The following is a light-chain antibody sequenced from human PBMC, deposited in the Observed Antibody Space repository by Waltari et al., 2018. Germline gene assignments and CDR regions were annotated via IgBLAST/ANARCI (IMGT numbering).Light chain of an antibody. V-gene: IGLV2-8*01. Sequence: QSALTQPPSASGSPGQSVTISCTGTSSDIGGYNCVSWYQQHPGKAPKLLIYDVTKRPSVVPERFSGSKSENTADRTVSGLQAEDEADDYGNSYAGTKTMVFGGGTRLTVL. CDR1: SSDIGGYNC. CDR2: DVT. CDR3: NSYAGTKTMV. J-gene: IGLJ2*01.